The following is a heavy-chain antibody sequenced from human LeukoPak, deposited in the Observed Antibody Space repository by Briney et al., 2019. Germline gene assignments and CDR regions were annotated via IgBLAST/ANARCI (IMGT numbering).Heavy chain of an antibody. V-gene: IGHV1-2*02. Sequence: GSSVKVSCKASGYIFTGYFMHWVRQAPGQGLEGMGWINPNTGGTNYAQKFQGRVTMTRDTSISTAYMDLSRLRSDDTAVYYCASSTDSSSWSINWFDPWGQGTLVTVSS. D-gene: IGHD6-13*01. CDR3: ASSTDSSSWSINWFDP. J-gene: IGHJ5*02. CDR2: INPNTGGT. CDR1: GYIFTGYF.